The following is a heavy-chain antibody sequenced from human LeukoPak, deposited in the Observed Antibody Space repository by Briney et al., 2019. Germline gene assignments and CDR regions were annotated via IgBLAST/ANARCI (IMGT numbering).Heavy chain of an antibody. CDR3: AGGEPYVY. CDR2: IWYDGSNK. J-gene: IGHJ4*02. CDR1: GFTFSSYG. Sequence: GGSLRLSCAASGFTFSSYGMHWVRQAPGKGLEWVAIIWYDGSNKYYADSVRGRFTISRDNSKNTLYLQMNSLRVEDTAMYYCAGGEPYVYWGQGTLVTVSS. V-gene: IGHV3-33*08. D-gene: IGHD1-14*01.